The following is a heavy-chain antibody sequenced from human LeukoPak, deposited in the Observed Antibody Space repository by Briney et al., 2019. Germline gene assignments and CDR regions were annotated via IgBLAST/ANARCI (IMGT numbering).Heavy chain of an antibody. J-gene: IGHJ5*02. CDR3: ARDLVAAADNWFDP. CDR2: ISSSSSYI. Sequence: PGGSLRLSCAASGFTFSSYSMNWVRQAQEKGLEWVSSISSSSSYISYADSVKGRFTISRDNAKNSLYLQMNSLRAEDTAVYYCARDLVAAADNWFDPWGQGTLVTVSS. V-gene: IGHV3-21*01. D-gene: IGHD6-13*01. CDR1: GFTFSSYS.